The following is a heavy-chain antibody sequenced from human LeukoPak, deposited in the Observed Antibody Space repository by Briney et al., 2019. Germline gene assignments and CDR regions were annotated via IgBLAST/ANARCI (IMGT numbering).Heavy chain of an antibody. CDR3: AGDNGGSSPFDY. V-gene: IGHV3-48*03. CDR2: ISSSGSTI. D-gene: IGHD4-23*01. J-gene: IGHJ4*02. Sequence: GGSLRLSCAASGFTFSSYEMNWVRQAPGKGLEWVSYISSSGSTIYYADSVKGRFTISRDNAKNSLYLQMNSLRAEDKAVYYCAGDNGGSSPFDYGGQGPLVTVSS. CDR1: GFTFSSYE.